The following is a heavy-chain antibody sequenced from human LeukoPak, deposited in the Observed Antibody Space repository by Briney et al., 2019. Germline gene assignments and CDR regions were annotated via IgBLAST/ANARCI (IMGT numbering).Heavy chain of an antibody. J-gene: IGHJ4*02. CDR3: ARDVTPATV. D-gene: IGHD3-16*01. V-gene: IGHV4-59*01. Sequence: SETLSLTCTVSGGSISNNYWSWIRQPPGKGLEWIGYVRYGGSTNYNPSLKGRVTISVDTSKNQFSLNLSSVTAADTAVYYCARDVTPATVWGQGTLVTVS. CDR1: GGSISNNY. CDR2: VRYGGST.